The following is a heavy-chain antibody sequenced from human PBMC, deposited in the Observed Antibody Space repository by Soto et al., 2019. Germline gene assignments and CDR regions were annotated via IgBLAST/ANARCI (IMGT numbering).Heavy chain of an antibody. D-gene: IGHD4-17*01. CDR2: ISGSGGST. V-gene: IGHV3-23*01. CDR1: GFTFSSYA. CDR3: AKATGPGPYYYYYMDV. Sequence: GGSLRLSCAASGFTFSSYAMSWVRQAPGKGLEWVSAISGSGGSTYYADSVKGRFTISRANSKNTLYLQMNSLRAEDTAVYYCAKATGPGPYYYYYMDVWGKGTTVTVSS. J-gene: IGHJ6*03.